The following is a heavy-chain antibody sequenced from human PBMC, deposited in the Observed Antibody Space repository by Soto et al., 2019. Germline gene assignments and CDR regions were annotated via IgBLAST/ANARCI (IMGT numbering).Heavy chain of an antibody. CDR1: GYNFVSYW. D-gene: IGHD6-19*01. CDR3: ARSYNNGWFWFGP. J-gene: IGHJ5*02. Sequence: PGESLKISCEGSGYNFVSYWINWVRLMPGKGLEWMGRIDPSDSYTNYNPSFQGHVTISVDKSISTAYLQWGSLKASDTAIYYCARSYNNGWFWFGPWGQGAPVTVSS. V-gene: IGHV5-10-1*01. CDR2: IDPSDSYT.